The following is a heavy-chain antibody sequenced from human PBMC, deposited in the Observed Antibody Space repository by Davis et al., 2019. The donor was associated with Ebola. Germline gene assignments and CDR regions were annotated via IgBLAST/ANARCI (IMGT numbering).Heavy chain of an antibody. CDR2: INQGGSEK. CDR3: ARIFYYGMDV. J-gene: IGHJ6*02. CDR1: GFSFGSYW. V-gene: IGHV3-7*01. Sequence: PGGSLRLSCAASGFSFGSYWMGWVRQAPGKGLERVANINQGGSEKDYVDSVKGRFTISRDNAKNSLHLQMSSLRVEDTAMYYCARIFYYGMDVWGQGTTVTVSS.